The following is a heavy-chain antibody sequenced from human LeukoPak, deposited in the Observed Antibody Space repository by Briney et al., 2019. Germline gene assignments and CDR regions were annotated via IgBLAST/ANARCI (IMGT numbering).Heavy chain of an antibody. V-gene: IGHV3-48*01. D-gene: IGHD1-7*01. Sequence: GGSLRLSCAASGFNYSSYTMNWVRQAPGMGLEWLSYISASRGITYYADSVKGRFTISRDNAKNSLYLQMNSLRAEDTAVYYCARDPGNYVFGYYYMDVWGKGTTVTVSS. J-gene: IGHJ6*03. CDR1: GFNYSSYT. CDR3: ARDPGNYVFGYYYMDV. CDR2: ISASRGIT.